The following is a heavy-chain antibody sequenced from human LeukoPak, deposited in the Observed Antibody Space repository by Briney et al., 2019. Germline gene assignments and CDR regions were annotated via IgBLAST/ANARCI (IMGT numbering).Heavy chain of an antibody. CDR1: GYTFTSYS. CDR3: ARDPFGGVIVKIDY. CDR2: INPIGGST. V-gene: IGHV1-46*01. J-gene: IGHJ4*02. D-gene: IGHD3-16*02. Sequence: ASVKVSCKAFGYTFTSYSMHWVRQTPGQGLEWMGIINPIGGSTSYAQKFQGKVTMTRDTSTSTVYMELSSLRSEDTAAYYGARDPFGGVIVKIDYWGQGTLVTVSS.